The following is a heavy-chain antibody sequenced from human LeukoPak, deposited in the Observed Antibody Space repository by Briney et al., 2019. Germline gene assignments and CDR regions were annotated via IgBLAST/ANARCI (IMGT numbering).Heavy chain of an antibody. Sequence: GASVKVSCKASGYTFTGYYMHWVRQAPGQGLEWMGWINPNSGGTNYAQKFQGRVTMTRDASISTAYMELSRLRSDDTAVYYCASFIHGIAVAGTNWGQGTLVTVSS. CDR2: INPNSGGT. CDR1: GYTFTGYY. J-gene: IGHJ4*02. V-gene: IGHV1-2*02. CDR3: ASFIHGIAVAGTN. D-gene: IGHD6-19*01.